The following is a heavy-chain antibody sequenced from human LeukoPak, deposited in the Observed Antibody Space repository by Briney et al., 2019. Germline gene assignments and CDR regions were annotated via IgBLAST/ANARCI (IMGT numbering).Heavy chain of an antibody. D-gene: IGHD1-26*01. CDR2: MSRSGGII. V-gene: IGHV3-48*04. CDR3: ARDGRPGSYYIGYDAFDI. Sequence: GGSLRLSCAASGFTFSDYNMNWVRQVSGKGLESVSYMSRSGGIIYYADSVKGRFTISRDNAKNTLYLQMNSLRAEDTAVYYCARDGRPGSYYIGYDAFDIWGQGTMVTVSS. CDR1: GFTFSDYN. J-gene: IGHJ3*02.